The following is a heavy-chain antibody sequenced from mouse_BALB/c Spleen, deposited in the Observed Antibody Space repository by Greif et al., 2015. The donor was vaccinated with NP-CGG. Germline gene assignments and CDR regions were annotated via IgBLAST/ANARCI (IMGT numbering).Heavy chain of an antibody. CDR1: GYTFTSYW. Sequence: QVQLQQSGAELVRPGASVKLSCKASGYTFTSYWINWVKQRPGQGLEWIGNIYPSDSYTNYNQKFKDKATLTVDKSSSTAYMQLSSPTSEDSAVYYCTRSSFITTVAYAMDYWGQGTSVTVSS. CDR2: IYPSDSYT. D-gene: IGHD1-1*01. CDR3: TRSSFITTVAYAMDY. J-gene: IGHJ4*01. V-gene: IGHV1-69*02.